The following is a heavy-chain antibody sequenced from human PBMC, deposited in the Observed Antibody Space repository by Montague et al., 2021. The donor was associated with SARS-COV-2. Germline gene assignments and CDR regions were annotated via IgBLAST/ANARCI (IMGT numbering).Heavy chain of an antibody. J-gene: IGHJ3*02. V-gene: IGHV4-59*01. D-gene: IGHD5-18*01. CDR2: IYYSGST. CDR3: ARGSYGPDASDI. CDR1: GGSISGYY. Sequence: SETLSLTCTVSGGSISGYYWSWIRQPPGKGLEWIGYIYYSGSTNYNPSLKSRVTISLGTSKNQFSLKLNSVTAADTAVYYCARGSYGPDASDIWGQGTMVTVSS.